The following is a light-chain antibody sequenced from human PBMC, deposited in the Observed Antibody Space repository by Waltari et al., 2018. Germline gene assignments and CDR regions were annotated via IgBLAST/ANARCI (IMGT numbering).Light chain of an antibody. CDR1: ALPNNY. J-gene: IGLJ1*01. CDR3: QSADTSGNYV. CDR2: KDT. V-gene: IGLV3-25*03. Sequence: SYELTQTPSVSVSPGQTARITCPGDALPNNYASWYQQKPGQAPVVGIYKDTQRPSGIPARFSGSTSGTTVTLTISGVQAEDEADYYCQSADTSGNYVFGPGTKVTVV.